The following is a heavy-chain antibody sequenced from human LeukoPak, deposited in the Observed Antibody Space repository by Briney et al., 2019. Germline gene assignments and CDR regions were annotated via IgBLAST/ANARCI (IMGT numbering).Heavy chain of an antibody. CDR1: GYTFTSYA. D-gene: IGHD6-19*01. V-gene: IGHV1-3*01. Sequence: ASVKVSCKASGYTFTSYAMHWVRQAPGQRLEWMGWINAGNGNTKYSQKFQGRVTITRDTSASTAYMELSSLRSEDTAVYYCARKRSDGSGWYFNWFDPWGQGTLVTVSS. J-gene: IGHJ5*02. CDR3: ARKRSDGSGWYFNWFDP. CDR2: INAGNGNT.